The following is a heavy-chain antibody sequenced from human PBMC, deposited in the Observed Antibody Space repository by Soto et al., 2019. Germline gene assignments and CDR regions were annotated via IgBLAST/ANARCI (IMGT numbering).Heavy chain of an antibody. V-gene: IGHV3-30*18. CDR1: GFTFSSYG. Sequence: GGSLRLSCAASGFTFSSYGMHWVRQAPGKGLEWVAVISYDGSNKYYADSVKGRFTISRDNSKNTLYLQMNSLRAEDTAVYYCAKDLNSYGYYPDDYWGQGTLVTVSS. CDR2: ISYDGSNK. CDR3: AKDLNSYGYYPDDY. J-gene: IGHJ4*02. D-gene: IGHD5-18*01.